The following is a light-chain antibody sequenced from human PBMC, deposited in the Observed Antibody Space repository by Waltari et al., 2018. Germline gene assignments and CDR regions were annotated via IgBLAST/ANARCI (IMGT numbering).Light chain of an antibody. CDR2: DVI. CDR3: ASYTSANTVL. V-gene: IGLV2-14*03. Sequence: WHEHLPGKAPKPVIFDVIRWPSGCSHRFSGSKSGNTAALTISGLQAEDEAAYYCASYTSANTVLVGGGTKVTVL. J-gene: IGLJ2*01.